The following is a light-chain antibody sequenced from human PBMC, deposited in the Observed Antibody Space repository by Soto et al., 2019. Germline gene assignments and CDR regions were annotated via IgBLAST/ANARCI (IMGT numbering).Light chain of an antibody. V-gene: IGLV1-44*01. CDR1: SSNIGSNT. J-gene: IGLJ3*02. CDR3: AAWDASLNGWL. Sequence: QSVLTQPPSASGTPGQRVTISCSVSSSNIGSNTVNWFQQLPGTAPKLLIYANNQRPSGVPDRFSGSKSGTSASLAISGLQSEDEADYFCAAWDASLNGWLFGGGTKLTVL. CDR2: ANN.